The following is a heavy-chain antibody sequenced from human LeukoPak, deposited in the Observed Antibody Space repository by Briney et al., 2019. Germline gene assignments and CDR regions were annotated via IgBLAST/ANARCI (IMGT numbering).Heavy chain of an antibody. CDR2: INPNNGGT. V-gene: IGHV1-2*06. D-gene: IGHD3-22*01. CDR3: ARLDYYDSSGRYFDY. J-gene: IGHJ4*02. CDR1: GGTFSSYA. Sequence: GSSVKVSCKASGGTFSSYAISWVRQAPGQGLEWMGRINPNNGGTNYAQKFQGRVTMTRDTSISTAYMELSRLRSDDTAVYYCARLDYYDSSGRYFDYWGQGTLVTVSS.